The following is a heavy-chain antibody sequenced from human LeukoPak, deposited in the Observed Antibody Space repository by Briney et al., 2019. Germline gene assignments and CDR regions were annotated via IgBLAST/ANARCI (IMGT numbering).Heavy chain of an antibody. V-gene: IGHV1-8*01. D-gene: IGHD6-19*01. Sequence: GASVKVSCKASGYTFTSYDINWVRQATGQGLEWMGWMNPNSGNTSYAQKFQGRVTMTRNTSISTAYMELSSLRSEDTAAYYCARDQSLVAGTAVVGYYYYGMDVWGQGTTVTVSS. CDR3: ARDQSLVAGTAVVGYYYYGMDV. J-gene: IGHJ6*02. CDR1: GYTFTSYD. CDR2: MNPNSGNT.